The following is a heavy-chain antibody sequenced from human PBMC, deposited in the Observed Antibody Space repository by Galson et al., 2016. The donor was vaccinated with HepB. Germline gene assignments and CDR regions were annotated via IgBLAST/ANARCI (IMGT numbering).Heavy chain of an antibody. V-gene: IGHV5-51*01. CDR2: IYPADSDI. CDR3: ARRDLRDGFDI. Sequence: QSGAEVKKPGESLKIYCKGSGYSFTSYWIAWVRQMPGKGLEWMGIIYPADSDIRYSPSFQGQVTISVDKSLSTAYLRWSSLKPSASAIYYCARRDLRDGFDIWGQGTMVTVSS. CDR1: GYSFTSYW. J-gene: IGHJ3*02.